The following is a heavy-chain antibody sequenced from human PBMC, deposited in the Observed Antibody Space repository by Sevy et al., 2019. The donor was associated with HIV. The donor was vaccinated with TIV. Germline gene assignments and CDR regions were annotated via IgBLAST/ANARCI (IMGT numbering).Heavy chain of an antibody. CDR3: ARDLRDSSGYQAYWFDP. Sequence: SEILSLTCTVSGGSISSYYWSWIRQPAGKGLEWIGRIYTSGSTNYNPSLKSRVTMSVDTSKNQFSLKLSSVTAADTAVYYCARDLRDSSGYQAYWFDPWGQGTLVTVSS. V-gene: IGHV4-4*07. CDR1: GGSISSYY. J-gene: IGHJ5*02. CDR2: IYTSGST. D-gene: IGHD3-22*01.